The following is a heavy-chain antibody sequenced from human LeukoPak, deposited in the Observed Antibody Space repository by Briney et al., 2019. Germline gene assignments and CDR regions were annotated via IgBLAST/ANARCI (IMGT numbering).Heavy chain of an antibody. V-gene: IGHV4-4*07. CDR1: GGSISSYY. Sequence: PSETPSLTCTVSGGSISSYYWSWIRQPAGKGLEWIGRIYTSGSTNYNPSLKSRVTMSVDTSKNQFSLKLSSVTAADTAVYYCAKNVNDYYYYYMDVWGKGTTVTVSS. CDR3: AKNVNDYYYYYMDV. D-gene: IGHD1-1*01. J-gene: IGHJ6*03. CDR2: IYTSGST.